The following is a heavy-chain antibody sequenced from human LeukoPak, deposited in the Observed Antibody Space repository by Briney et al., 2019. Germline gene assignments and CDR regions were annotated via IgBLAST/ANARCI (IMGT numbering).Heavy chain of an antibody. J-gene: IGHJ3*02. CDR3: AKHFRIGGYYRPDAFDM. V-gene: IGHV3-23*01. D-gene: IGHD3-22*01. CDR1: GFTFSTYA. Sequence: PGGSLRLSCAASGFTFSTYAMTWVRQAPGKGLEWISAINHSDTYTNYADSVKGRFTISRDNAKNTLFLQMNSLRAEDTAVYFCAKHFRIGGYYRPDAFDMWGQGTLVTVSS. CDR2: INHSDTYT.